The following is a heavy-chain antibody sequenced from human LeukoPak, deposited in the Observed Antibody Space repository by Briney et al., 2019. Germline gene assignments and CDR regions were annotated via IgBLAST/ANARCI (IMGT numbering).Heavy chain of an antibody. CDR3: ARVFLTGYGGANWFDP. J-gene: IGHJ5*02. D-gene: IGHD3-9*01. Sequence: SVKVSCKASGGTFSSYAISWVRQAPGQGLEWMGGIIPIFGTANYARKFQGRVTITADESTSTAYMELSSLRSEDAAVYYCARVFLTGYGGANWFDPWGQGTLVTVSS. CDR2: IIPIFGTA. V-gene: IGHV1-69*13. CDR1: GGTFSSYA.